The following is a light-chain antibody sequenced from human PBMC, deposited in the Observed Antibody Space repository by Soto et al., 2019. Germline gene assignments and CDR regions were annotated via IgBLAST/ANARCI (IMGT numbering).Light chain of an antibody. J-gene: IGLJ1*01. Sequence: QSVLTQPASVSGYHGQSITISCTGTSSDVGGYDYVSWYQQHPGKAPKVIIYEVNNRPSGVSNRFSGSKSGNTASLTISGLQAEDEADYYCSSYRSSRTYVFGIGTKLTVL. V-gene: IGLV2-14*01. CDR2: EVN. CDR1: SSDVGGYDY. CDR3: SSYRSSRTYV.